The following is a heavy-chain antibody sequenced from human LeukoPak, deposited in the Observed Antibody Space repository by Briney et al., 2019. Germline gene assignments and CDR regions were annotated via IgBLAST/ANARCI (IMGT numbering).Heavy chain of an antibody. D-gene: IGHD1-26*01. CDR2: IKSKTDGETT. CDR3: TRAGGSYYRD. V-gene: IGHV3-15*01. CDR1: GFTFSSYW. J-gene: IGHJ4*02. Sequence: GGSLRLSCAASGFTFSSYWMSWVRQAPGKGLEWVGRIKSKTDGETTDYAAPVKGRFTISRDDSKNTLYLQMNSLKTEDTAVYYCTRAGGSYYRDWGQGTLVTVSS.